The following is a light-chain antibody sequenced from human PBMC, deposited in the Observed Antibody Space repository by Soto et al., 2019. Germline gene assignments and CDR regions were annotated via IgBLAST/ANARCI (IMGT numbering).Light chain of an antibody. CDR3: TSYAEDNNYL. Sequence: QSALTQPPSASGSPGQPVTISCTGTSSDVGGYDYVSWYQQYPGKAPKLLIYEVSKRPSGVPDRFSGSKTGNTASLTVSGLQADDEADYYCTSYAEDNNYLFGTGTKLTVL. CDR2: EVS. J-gene: IGLJ1*01. V-gene: IGLV2-8*01. CDR1: SSDVGGYDY.